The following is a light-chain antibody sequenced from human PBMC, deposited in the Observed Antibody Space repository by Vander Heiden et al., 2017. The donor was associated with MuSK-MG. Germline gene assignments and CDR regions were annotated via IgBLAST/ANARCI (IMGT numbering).Light chain of an antibody. CDR2: GKN. CDR1: SLRSYY. CDR3: NSRDSSGNHLRVV. V-gene: IGLV3-19*01. Sequence: SSELTQDPAVSVALGQTVRITCQGDSLRSYYASWYQQKPGQAPVLVIYGKNNRPSGITDRFSGSSSGNTASLTITGAQAEDEADYYCNSRDSSGNHLRVVFGGGTKLTVL. J-gene: IGLJ2*01.